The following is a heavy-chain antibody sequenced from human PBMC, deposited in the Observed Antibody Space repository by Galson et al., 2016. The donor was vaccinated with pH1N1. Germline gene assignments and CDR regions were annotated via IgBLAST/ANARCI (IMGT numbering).Heavy chain of an antibody. D-gene: IGHD4-17*01. J-gene: IGHJ3*02. Sequence: QSGAEVKKPRESLKISCKASGYRFTSYWIAWVRQEPGKGLEWVGVVNPGGSTIRYGPPFQGQVTISSDKSINSAYLQWSSLKASDTAPYYCARQDDFGDYRGDALDIWGQGTRVIVSS. CDR2: VNPGGSTI. CDR3: ARQDDFGDYRGDALDI. V-gene: IGHV5-51*01. CDR1: GYRFTSYW.